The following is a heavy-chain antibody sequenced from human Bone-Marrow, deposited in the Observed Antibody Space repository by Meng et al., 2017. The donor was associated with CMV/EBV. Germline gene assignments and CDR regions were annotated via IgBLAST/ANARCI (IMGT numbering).Heavy chain of an antibody. CDR1: GFTFDDYA. CDR3: AKDKYSGTHGGMDF. V-gene: IGHV3-9*01. CDR2: ISWNSGSI. D-gene: IGHD1-26*01. Sequence: SLKISCAASGFTFDDYAMHWVRQAPGKGLEWVSGISWNSGSIGYADSVKGRFTISRDNAKNSLYLQMNSLRAEDTALYYCAKDKYSGTHGGMDFWGQGTTVTVSS. J-gene: IGHJ6*02.